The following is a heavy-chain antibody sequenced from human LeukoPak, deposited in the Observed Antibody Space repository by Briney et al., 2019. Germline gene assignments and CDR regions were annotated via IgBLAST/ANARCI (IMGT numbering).Heavy chain of an antibody. CDR2: FDPEDGET. CDR1: GYTLTELS. CDR3: ATDIVGATPKTPRGIY. J-gene: IGHJ4*02. D-gene: IGHD1-26*01. Sequence: ASVKVSCKASGYTLTELSMHWVRQAPGKGLEWMGGFDPEDGETIYAQKFQGRVTMTEDTSTDTAYMELSSLRSEDTAVYYCATDIVGATPKTPRGIYWGQGTLVTVSS. V-gene: IGHV1-24*01.